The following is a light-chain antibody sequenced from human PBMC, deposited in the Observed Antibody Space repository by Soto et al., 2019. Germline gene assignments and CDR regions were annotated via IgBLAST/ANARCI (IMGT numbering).Light chain of an antibody. CDR1: SSDVGGYNY. CDR2: EGN. J-gene: IGLJ1*01. Sequence: QSALTQPPSASGSPGQSVTISCTGTSSDVGGYNYVSWYQQHPGKVPKLMFYEGNKRPSGVPGRFSGSKSGNTASLAVSGLQAGDEADYYCTSYAGGNNVFGTGTKLTVL. V-gene: IGLV2-8*01. CDR3: TSYAGGNNV.